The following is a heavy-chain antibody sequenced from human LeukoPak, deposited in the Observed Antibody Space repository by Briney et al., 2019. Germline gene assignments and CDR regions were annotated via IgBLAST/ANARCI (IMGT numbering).Heavy chain of an antibody. CDR1: GFIFTNYW. J-gene: IGHJ4*02. V-gene: IGHV3-7*01. D-gene: IGHD4-23*01. CDR2: IKQDGSEK. CDR3: ARISYYDGTPHFDY. Sequence: PGGSLRLSCAASGFIFTNYWMGWVRQAPGKGLEWVANIKQDGSEKYYVDSVKGRFTISRDNAKNSLYLQMNSLRVEDTALFYCARISYYDGTPHFDYWGQGTLVTVSS.